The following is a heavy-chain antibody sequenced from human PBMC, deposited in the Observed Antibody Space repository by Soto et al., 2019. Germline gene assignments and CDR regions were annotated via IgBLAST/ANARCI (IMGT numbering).Heavy chain of an antibody. Sequence: SETLSLTCTVSGGSISSYYWSWIRQPPGKGLEWIGYIYCSGSTNYNPSLKSRVTISVDTSKNQFSLKLSSVTAADTAVYYCARALLYSSGYNYFDYWGQGTMVTVYS. CDR1: GGSISSYY. CDR2: IYCSGST. V-gene: IGHV4-59*01. J-gene: IGHJ4*02. CDR3: ARALLYSSGYNYFDY. D-gene: IGHD3-22*01.